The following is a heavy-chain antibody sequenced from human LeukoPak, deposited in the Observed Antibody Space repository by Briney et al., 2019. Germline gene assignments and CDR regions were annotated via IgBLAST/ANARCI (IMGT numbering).Heavy chain of an antibody. D-gene: IGHD3-3*01. J-gene: IGHJ4*02. CDR2: IYTSGST. V-gene: IGHV4-61*02. CDR1: GGSISSGSYF. CDR3: AREGTIFGVVPLTD. Sequence: SETLSLTCTVSGGSISSGSYFWSWIRQPAGKGLEWIARIYTSGSTNYKPSVKSRVTISVDTSKNQFSLKLSSVTAADTAVYYCAREGTIFGVVPLTDWGQGTLVTVSS.